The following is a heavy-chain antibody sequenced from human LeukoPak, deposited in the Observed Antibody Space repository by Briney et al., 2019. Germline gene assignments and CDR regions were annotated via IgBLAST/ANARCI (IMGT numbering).Heavy chain of an antibody. V-gene: IGHV4-59*01. CDR1: GGSISSYY. CDR3: ARDRRMSFGSRYDSSGFQGY. Sequence: PSETLSLTCTVSGGSISSYYWSWIRQPPGKGLEWIGYIYYSGSTNYNPSLKSRVTISVDTSKNQFSLKLSSVTAADTAVYYCARDRRMSFGSRYDSSGFQGYWGQGTLVTVSS. CDR2: IYYSGST. J-gene: IGHJ4*02. D-gene: IGHD3-22*01.